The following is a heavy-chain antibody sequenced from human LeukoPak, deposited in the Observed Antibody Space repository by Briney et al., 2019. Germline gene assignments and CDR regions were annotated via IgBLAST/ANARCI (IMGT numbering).Heavy chain of an antibody. D-gene: IGHD3-16*01. V-gene: IGHV1-18*01. CDR2: ISAYNGNT. Sequence: GASVKVSCEASGYTFTSYGISWVRQAPGQGLEWMGWISAYNGNTNYAQKLQGRVTMTTDTSTSTAYMELRSLRSDDTAVYYCARQIWAVATSLGGDYWGQGTLVTVSS. J-gene: IGHJ4*02. CDR3: ARQIWAVATSLGGDY. CDR1: GYTFTSYG.